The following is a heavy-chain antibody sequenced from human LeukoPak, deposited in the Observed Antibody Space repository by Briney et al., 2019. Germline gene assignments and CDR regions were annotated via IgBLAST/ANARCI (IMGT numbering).Heavy chain of an antibody. CDR2: INPSGGST. J-gene: IGHJ6*03. V-gene: IGHV1-46*01. CDR1: GYTFTSYD. CDR3: AIIWFGETDYMGV. D-gene: IGHD3-10*01. Sequence: ASVKVSCKASGYTFTSYDINWVRQAPGQGLEWMGIINPSGGSTSYAQKFQGRVTMTRDMSTSTVYMELSSLRSEDTAVYYCAIIWFGETDYMGVWGKGTTVTVSS.